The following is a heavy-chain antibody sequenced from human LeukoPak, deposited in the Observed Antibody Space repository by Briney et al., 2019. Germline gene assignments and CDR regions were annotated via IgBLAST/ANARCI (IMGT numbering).Heavy chain of an antibody. CDR2: INPNSGGT. CDR3: ARDLNPNGYCSGGSCYLLNWFDP. V-gene: IGHV1-2*02. CDR1: GYTFTGYY. Sequence: GASVKVSCKASGYTFTGYYMHWVRQAPGQGLEWMGWINPNSGGTNYAQKFQGRVTMTRDTSISTAYMELSRLRSDDTAVYYCARDLNPNGYCSGGSCYLLNWFDPWGQGTLVTVSS. D-gene: IGHD2-15*01. J-gene: IGHJ5*02.